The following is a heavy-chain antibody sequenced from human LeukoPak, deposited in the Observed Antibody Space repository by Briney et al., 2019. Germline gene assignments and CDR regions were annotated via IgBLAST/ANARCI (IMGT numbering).Heavy chain of an antibody. V-gene: IGHV3-30*18. CDR3: AKVKWGGYSDAFDI. D-gene: IGHD3-16*01. J-gene: IGHJ3*02. Sequence: GGSLRLCCAASGFTFSSYGMHWVRQAPGKGLEWVAIISYDGSNKDYVDSVKGRFTISRDNSNNTLYLQMHSLRAEDTAVYHCAKVKWGGYSDAFDIWGQGTMVTVSS. CDR2: ISYDGSNK. CDR1: GFTFSSYG.